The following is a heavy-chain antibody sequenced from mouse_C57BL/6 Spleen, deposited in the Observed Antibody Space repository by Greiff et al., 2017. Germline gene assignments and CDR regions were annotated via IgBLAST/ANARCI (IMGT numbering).Heavy chain of an antibody. D-gene: IGHD3-2*02. V-gene: IGHV1-19*01. CDR2: INPYNGGT. CDR1: GYTFTDYY. Sequence: VQLKQSGPVLVKPGASVKMSCKASGYTFTDYYMNWVKQSHGKSLEWIGVINPYNGGTSYNQKFKGKATLTVDKSSSTAYMELNSLTSEDSAVYYCARREAAQATLAYWGQGTLVTVSA. CDR3: ARREAAQATLAY. J-gene: IGHJ3*01.